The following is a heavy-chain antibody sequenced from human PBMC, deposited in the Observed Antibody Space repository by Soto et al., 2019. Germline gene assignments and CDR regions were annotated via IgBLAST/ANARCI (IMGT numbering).Heavy chain of an antibody. D-gene: IGHD6-13*01. Sequence: PSETLSLTCAVSGGSSSRYYWSWIRQPPGKGLEWIGYIYYSGSTNYNPSLKSRVTISVDTSKNQFSLKLSSVTAADTAVYYCARLNRAAAGSFDYWGQGTLVTVSS. J-gene: IGHJ4*02. CDR1: GGSSSRYY. V-gene: IGHV4-59*08. CDR3: ARLNRAAAGSFDY. CDR2: IYYSGST.